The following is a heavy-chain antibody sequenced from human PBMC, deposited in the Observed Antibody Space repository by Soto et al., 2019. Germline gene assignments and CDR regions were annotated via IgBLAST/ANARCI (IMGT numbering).Heavy chain of an antibody. CDR2: IYSSRDT. CDR3: TRDCGPPVTHGYDS. D-gene: IGHD2-21*01. V-gene: IGHV4-31*01. Sequence: QVQLQESGPGLVRPSQTLSLTCTVSGGSVTSGGYYWSWIRHCPGKGLEGIGYIYSSRDTYYNPSLNRSVAMSVDTSKNQFSLQLTSVTVADTAIYYCTRDCGPPVTHGYDSWGQGILVTVSS. CDR1: GGSVTSGGYY. J-gene: IGHJ5*01.